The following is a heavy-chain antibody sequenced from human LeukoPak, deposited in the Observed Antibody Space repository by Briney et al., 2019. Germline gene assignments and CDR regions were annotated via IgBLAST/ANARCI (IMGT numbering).Heavy chain of an antibody. J-gene: IGHJ4*02. Sequence: SETLSLTCAVSGGSISSNTWWTWVRQPPGKGLEWIGEIYHSGSTNYNPPLKSRVTISLDKSKNQFSLNLTSVTAADTAVYYCAGFRSGRINDFWGQGTVVTVSS. CDR3: AGFRSGRINDF. CDR2: IYHSGST. D-gene: IGHD3-10*01. CDR1: GGSISSNTW. V-gene: IGHV4-4*02.